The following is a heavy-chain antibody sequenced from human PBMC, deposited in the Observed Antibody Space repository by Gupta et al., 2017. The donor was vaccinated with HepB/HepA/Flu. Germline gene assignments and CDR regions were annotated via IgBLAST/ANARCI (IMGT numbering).Heavy chain of an antibody. V-gene: IGHV3-15*05. Sequence: EVQLVESGGGLVKPGESLRLSCAASGFTFNDAWMTWVRQAPGKGLEWVGRIKTNTDGATKDDAAPGKGRFTISRDESKNTLYLQMNSLKTEETAVYYCTTEAQVGFWRGSGLWGQGTLVPVSS. CDR3: TTEAQVGFWRGSGL. J-gene: IGHJ4*02. CDR1: GFTFNDAW. CDR2: IKTNTDGATK. D-gene: IGHD3-3*01.